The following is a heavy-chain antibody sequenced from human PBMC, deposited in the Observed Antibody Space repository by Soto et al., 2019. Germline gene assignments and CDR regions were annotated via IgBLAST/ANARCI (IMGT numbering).Heavy chain of an antibody. V-gene: IGHV3-9*01. D-gene: IGHD5-12*01. CDR1: GFTFDDYA. Sequence: EVQLVESGGGLVQPGRSLRLSCAASGFTFDDYAMHWVRQAPGKGLEWVSGISWNSGSIGYADSVKGRFTISRDNAKNSLYLQMNSLRAEDTALYYCAKDIVATPGASGFDYWGQGTLVTVSS. CDR3: AKDIVATPGASGFDY. CDR2: ISWNSGSI. J-gene: IGHJ4*02.